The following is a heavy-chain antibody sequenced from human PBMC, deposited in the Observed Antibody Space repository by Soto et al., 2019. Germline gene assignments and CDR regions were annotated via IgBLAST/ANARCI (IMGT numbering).Heavy chain of an antibody. V-gene: IGHV4-61*01. J-gene: IGHJ6*02. D-gene: IGHD2-2*01. CDR1: GGSVSSGSYY. Sequence: SETLSLXCTVSGGSVSSGSYYWSWIRQPPGKGLEWIGYIYYSGSTNYNPSLKSRVTISVDTSKNQFSLKLSSVTAADTAVYYCARERYCSSTSCPLSYYGMDVWGQGTTVTVSS. CDR3: ARERYCSSTSCPLSYYGMDV. CDR2: IYYSGST.